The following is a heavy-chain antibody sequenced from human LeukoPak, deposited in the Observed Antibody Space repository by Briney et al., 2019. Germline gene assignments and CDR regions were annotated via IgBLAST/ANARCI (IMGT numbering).Heavy chain of an antibody. CDR1: GFTVSSNY. V-gene: IGHV3-66*01. Sequence: GGSLRLSCAASGFTVSSNYMSWVRQAPGKGLEWVSVIYSGGSTYYADSVKGRFTISRGNSKNTLYLQMNSLRAEDTAMYYCASTFYGDSPPYWGQGTLVTVSS. CDR3: ASTFYGDSPPY. D-gene: IGHD4-17*01. J-gene: IGHJ4*02. CDR2: IYSGGST.